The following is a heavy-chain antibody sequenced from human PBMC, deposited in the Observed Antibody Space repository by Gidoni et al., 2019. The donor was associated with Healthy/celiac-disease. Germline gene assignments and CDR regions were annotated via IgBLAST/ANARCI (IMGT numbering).Heavy chain of an antibody. CDR1: GFSLSTIGVG. CDR3: AHRTASSSWYESAFDI. CDR2: IYWDDDK. J-gene: IGHJ3*02. V-gene: IGHV2-5*02. D-gene: IGHD6-13*01. Sequence: QLTLKDSGPTLVKPTQTLTLPCTFSGFSLSTIGVGVGWIRQPPGKALEWLALIYWDDDKRYSPSLKSRLTITKDTSKNQVVLTMTNMDPVDTATYYCAHRTASSSWYESAFDIWGQGTMVTVSS.